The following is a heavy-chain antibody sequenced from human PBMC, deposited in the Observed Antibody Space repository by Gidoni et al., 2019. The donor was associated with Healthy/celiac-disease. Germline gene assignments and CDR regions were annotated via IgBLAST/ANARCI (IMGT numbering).Heavy chain of an antibody. J-gene: IGHJ4*02. CDR2: ISYDGSNK. V-gene: IGHV3-30-3*01. Sequence: QVQLVESGGGVVQPGRSLRLSCAASGFTFSSYAMHWVRPAPGKGLEWVAVISYDGSNKYYADSVKGRFTISRDNSKNTLYLQMNSLRAEDTAVYYCATRWYSSSWLADYWGQGTLVTVSS. CDR3: ATRWYSSSWLADY. CDR1: GFTFSSYA. D-gene: IGHD6-13*01.